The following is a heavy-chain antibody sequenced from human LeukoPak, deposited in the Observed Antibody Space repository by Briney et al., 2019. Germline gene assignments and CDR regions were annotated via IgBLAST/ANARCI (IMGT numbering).Heavy chain of an antibody. CDR2: ITGSGGST. D-gene: IGHD3-3*01. CDR1: GFTFSNYA. Sequence: GGSLRLSCAASGFTFSNYAVSWVRQAPGRGLEWVSSITGSGGSTYYADSVKGRFTISRDNSKNTLYLQMSSLRAEDTAVYYCAKDKGDFWSGHHYWGQGTLVTVSS. CDR3: AKDKGDFWSGHHY. V-gene: IGHV3-23*01. J-gene: IGHJ4*02.